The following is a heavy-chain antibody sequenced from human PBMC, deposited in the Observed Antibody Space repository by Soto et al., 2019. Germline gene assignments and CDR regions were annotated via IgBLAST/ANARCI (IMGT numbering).Heavy chain of an antibody. CDR2: IHYSGST. J-gene: IGHJ5*02. D-gene: IGHD6-6*01. Sequence: PSETLSLPCTVSGGSISRYNWIWNRQSPGKGLECIGYIHYSGSTNYNPSLKRRVTISVDTSKKQYSLKLSSVTSADTAVYFCGRARPPNWCDPWGQGTLVTVSS. CDR3: GRARPPNWCDP. V-gene: IGHV4-59*08. CDR1: GGSISRYN.